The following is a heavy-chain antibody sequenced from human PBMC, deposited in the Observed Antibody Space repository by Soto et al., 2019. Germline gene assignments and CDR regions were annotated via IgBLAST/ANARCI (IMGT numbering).Heavy chain of an antibody. CDR2: IYWDDDK. CDR3: AHKGPEDWPLDY. CDR1: GFSLSTRGVG. Sequence: QITLKESGPTLVKPTQTLTLTCTFSGFSLSTRGVGVGWIRQSPGKALEWLAVIYWDDDKRYSPSLKSRLSITKDTSKNQVVLTMTNMDPVDTATYYCAHKGPEDWPLDYWGQGTLVTVSS. D-gene: IGHD3-9*01. V-gene: IGHV2-5*02. J-gene: IGHJ4*02.